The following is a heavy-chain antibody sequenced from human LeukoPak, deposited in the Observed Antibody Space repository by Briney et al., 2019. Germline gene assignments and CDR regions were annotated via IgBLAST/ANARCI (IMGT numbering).Heavy chain of an antibody. Sequence: SQTLSLTCTVSGGSISSGGYYWSWIRQPPGKGLEWIGYIYHSGSTYYNPSLKSRVTISVDRSKNQFSLKLSSVTAADTAVYYCARGSIAAQDYWGQGTLVTVSS. CDR1: GGSISSGGYY. V-gene: IGHV4-30-2*01. J-gene: IGHJ4*02. D-gene: IGHD6-6*01. CDR2: IYHSGST. CDR3: ARGSIAAQDY.